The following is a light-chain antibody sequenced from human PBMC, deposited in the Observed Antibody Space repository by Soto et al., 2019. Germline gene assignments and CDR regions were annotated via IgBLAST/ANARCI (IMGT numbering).Light chain of an antibody. V-gene: IGLV3-25*03. CDR1: ALPKQY. J-gene: IGLJ2*01. CDR3: QSADSSGTYHVV. Sequence: SYELTQPPSVSVSPGQTARITCSGDALPKQYAYWYQQKPGQAPVLVIYKDSERPSGIPERFSGSSSGTTVTLTISGVQAEDEADYYCQSADSSGTYHVVFGGETNVTVL. CDR2: KDS.